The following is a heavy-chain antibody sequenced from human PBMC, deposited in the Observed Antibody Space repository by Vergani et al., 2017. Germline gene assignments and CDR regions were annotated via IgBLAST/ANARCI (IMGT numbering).Heavy chain of an antibody. CDR3: ARDGYYYDSSGYYYRRGFDY. Sequence: QVQLQESGPGLVKPSETLSLTCAVSGYSISSGYYWGWIRQPPGKGLEWLGSIYHSGSTYYNPSLKSRVTISVDTSKNQFSLKLSSVTAADTAVYYCARDGYYYDSSGYYYRRGFDYWGQGTLVTVSS. CDR1: GYSISSGYY. CDR2: IYHSGST. D-gene: IGHD3-22*01. J-gene: IGHJ4*02. V-gene: IGHV4-38-2*02.